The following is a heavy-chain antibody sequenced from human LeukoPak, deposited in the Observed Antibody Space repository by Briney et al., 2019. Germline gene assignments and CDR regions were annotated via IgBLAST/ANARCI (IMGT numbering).Heavy chain of an antibody. Sequence: SVKVSCKASGGTFSSYAISWVRQAPGQGLEWVGGIIPIFGTANYAQKFQGRVTITADESTSTAYMELSSLRSEDTAVYYCARDLHDSSGYYPNYFDYWGQGTLVTVSS. V-gene: IGHV1-69*01. D-gene: IGHD3-22*01. CDR1: GGTFSSYA. CDR3: ARDLHDSSGYYPNYFDY. CDR2: IIPIFGTA. J-gene: IGHJ4*02.